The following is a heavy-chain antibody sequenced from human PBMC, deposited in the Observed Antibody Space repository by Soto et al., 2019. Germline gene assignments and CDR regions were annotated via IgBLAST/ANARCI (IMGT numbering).Heavy chain of an antibody. CDR2: IIPILGIA. CDR3: ARSLSHYGYNFDY. D-gene: IGHD4-17*01. Sequence: QVQLVQSGAEVKKPGSSVKVSCKASGGTFSSYTISWVRQASGQGLEWMGRIIPILGIANYAQKFQGRVTITADKSTSTAYMELSSLRSEDTAVYYCARSLSHYGYNFDYWGKGTLVTVSS. V-gene: IGHV1-69*02. CDR1: GGTFSSYT. J-gene: IGHJ4*02.